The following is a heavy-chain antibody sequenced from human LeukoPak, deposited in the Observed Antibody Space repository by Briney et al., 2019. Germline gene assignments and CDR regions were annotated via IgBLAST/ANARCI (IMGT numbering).Heavy chain of an antibody. CDR1: GGSISSYY. CDR3: ARIELGYCSGGSCYERYNWFDP. D-gene: IGHD2-15*01. Sequence: SETLSLTCTVSGGSISSYYWSWIRQPAGKGLEWIGRIYTSGSTNYNPSLKSRVTMSVDTSKNQFSLKLSSVTAADTAVYYCARIELGYCSGGSCYERYNWFDPWDQGTLVTVSS. CDR2: IYTSGST. J-gene: IGHJ5*02. V-gene: IGHV4-4*07.